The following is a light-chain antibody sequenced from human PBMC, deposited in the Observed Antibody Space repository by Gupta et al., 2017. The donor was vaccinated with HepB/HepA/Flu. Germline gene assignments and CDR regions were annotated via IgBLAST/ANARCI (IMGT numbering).Light chain of an antibody. Sequence: DIVMTQSPLSLPVTPGEPASISCRSSQSLLHSNGYNYLDWYLQKPGQSPQLLIYLGSNRASGVPDRISGSGSGTDFTLKISRVEAEDVGIYYCMQALQTPINFGQGTRLEIK. J-gene: IGKJ5*01. CDR3: MQALQTPIN. CDR2: LGS. V-gene: IGKV2-28*01. CDR1: QSLLHSNGYNY.